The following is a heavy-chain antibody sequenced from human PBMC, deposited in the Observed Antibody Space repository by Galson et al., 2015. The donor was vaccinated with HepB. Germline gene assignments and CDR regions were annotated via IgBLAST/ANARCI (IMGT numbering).Heavy chain of an antibody. CDR3: ARDNGWSDH. CDR1: GFTFNSSW. J-gene: IGHJ5*02. Sequence: SLRLSCAASGFTFNSSWMHWVRQAPGKGLVWVSRIISDGSTSYADSVKGRFTISRDNAKNTVYLQMNSLRVEDTAVYYCARDNGWSDHWGQGTLVTVSS. V-gene: IGHV3-74*01. D-gene: IGHD2-8*01. CDR2: IISDGST.